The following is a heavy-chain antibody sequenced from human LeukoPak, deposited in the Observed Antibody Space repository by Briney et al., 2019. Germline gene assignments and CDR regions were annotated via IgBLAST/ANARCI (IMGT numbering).Heavy chain of an antibody. Sequence: PGGSLRLSCAASGFTVSSFGMHWVRQAPGKGREWVAVIWYDASDRYYADSVKGRFTISRDNSKNTLFLQMNSLRDDDTAVYYCVRGVGVSRFNYFDPWGQGTLVVVSS. J-gene: IGHJ5*02. CDR3: VRGVGVSRFNYFDP. D-gene: IGHD5-24*01. V-gene: IGHV3-33*01. CDR1: GFTVSSFG. CDR2: IWYDASDR.